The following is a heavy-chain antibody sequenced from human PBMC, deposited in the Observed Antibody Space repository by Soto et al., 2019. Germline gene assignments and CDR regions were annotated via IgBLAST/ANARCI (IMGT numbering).Heavy chain of an antibody. CDR2: IYYTGST. CDR3: ARGSGSYSNWFDP. J-gene: IGHJ5*02. V-gene: IGHV4-61*03. Sequence: PSETLSLTCTVSGGSISSSSYYWGWIRQPPGKGLEWIGYIYYTGSTNYNPSLKSRVTISIDTSKNHFSLKLSSVTAADTAVYYCARGSGSYSNWFDPWGQGALVTVS. CDR1: GGSISSSSYY. D-gene: IGHD1-26*01.